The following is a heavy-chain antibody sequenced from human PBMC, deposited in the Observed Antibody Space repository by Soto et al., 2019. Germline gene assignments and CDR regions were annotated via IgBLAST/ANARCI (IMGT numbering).Heavy chain of an antibody. D-gene: IGHD1-26*01. V-gene: IGHV3-23*01. Sequence: EVQLLESGGGLVQPGGSVRLSCAASGFTFSSYAMSWVRQAPGKGLEWVSAISGSGGSTYYADSVKGRFTISRDNSKNPLYLQMNSLRAEDTAVYYCAKTGRVVGATGGWGQGTLVTVSS. CDR1: GFTFSSYA. CDR3: AKTGRVVGATGG. CDR2: ISGSGGST. J-gene: IGHJ4*02.